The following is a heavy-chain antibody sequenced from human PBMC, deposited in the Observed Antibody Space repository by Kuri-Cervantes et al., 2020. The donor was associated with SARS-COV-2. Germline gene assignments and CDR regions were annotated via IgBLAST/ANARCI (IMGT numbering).Heavy chain of an antibody. CDR1: GFTFNNYA. J-gene: IGHJ4*02. CDR3: ARELAPDYYDSSGYYTLGFDY. CDR2: ISYEGSIK. D-gene: IGHD3-22*01. V-gene: IGHV3-30*03. Sequence: GESLKISCAASGFTFNNYAIHWVRQAPGKGLEWVALISYEGSIKSYADSVKGRFTTSRDNSKNTLYLQMNSLRAEDTAVYYCARELAPDYYDSSGYYTLGFDYWGQGTLVTVSS.